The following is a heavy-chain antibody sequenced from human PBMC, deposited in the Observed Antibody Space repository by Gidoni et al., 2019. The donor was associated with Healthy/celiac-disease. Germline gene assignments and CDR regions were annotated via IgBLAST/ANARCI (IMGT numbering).Heavy chain of an antibody. D-gene: IGHD3-3*01. Sequence: QLQLQESGPGLVKPSETLSLTCTVSGGSISSSSYYWGWIRQPPGKGLEWIGSIYYSGRTYYNPSLKSRVTISVDTSKNQFSLKLSSVTAADTAVYYCASGRFLEWPYYYYGMDVWGQGTTVTVSS. CDR1: GGSISSSSYY. CDR3: ASGRFLEWPYYYYGMDV. V-gene: IGHV4-39*01. J-gene: IGHJ6*02. CDR2: IYYSGRT.